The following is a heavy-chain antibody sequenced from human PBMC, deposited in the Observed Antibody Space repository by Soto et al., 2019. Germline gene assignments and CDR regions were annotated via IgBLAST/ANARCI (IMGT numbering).Heavy chain of an antibody. J-gene: IGHJ4*02. D-gene: IGHD3-22*01. CDR1: TRIYY. Sequence: SETLSLTCSVSTRIYYWNWIRQPPGKGLERIASIYDNGHINYNSSLKSRLTILVDKATHQISLKLSSVTAADTAVYYCARAAYYYGRSGHLYHLAYWGQGALVTVSS. CDR3: ARAAYYYGRSGHLYHLAY. V-gene: IGHV4-59*01. CDR2: IYDNGHI.